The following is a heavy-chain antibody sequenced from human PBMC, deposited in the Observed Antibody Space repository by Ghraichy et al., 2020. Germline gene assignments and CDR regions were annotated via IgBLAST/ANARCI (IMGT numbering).Heavy chain of an antibody. V-gene: IGHV3-30*02. J-gene: IGHJ4*02. CDR1: GFTFSSYA. D-gene: IGHD1-26*01. CDR2: LWYDGSNK. CDR3: AKDLSGSYCIHY. Sequence: GGSLRLSCAASGFTFSSYAMHWVRQAPGKGLEWVAVLWYDGSNKNYADSVKGRFTISRDNSQNTLYLQMNSLRAEDTAVYYCAKDLSGSYCIHYWGQGALVTVSS.